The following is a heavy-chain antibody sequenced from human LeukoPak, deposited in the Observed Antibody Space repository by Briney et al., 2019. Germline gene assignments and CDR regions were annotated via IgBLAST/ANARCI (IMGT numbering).Heavy chain of an antibody. V-gene: IGHV1-8*01. CDR2: MNPNSGNT. J-gene: IGHJ4*02. CDR3: AREVGGYDFWSGYFDY. D-gene: IGHD3-3*01. Sequence: ASVKVSCKASGYTFTSYDINWVRQATGQGLEWMGWMNPNSGNTGYAQKFQGRVTMTRNTSISTAYMELSSLRSEDTAVYYCAREVGGYDFWSGYFDYWGQGTLVTVSS. CDR1: GYTFTSYD.